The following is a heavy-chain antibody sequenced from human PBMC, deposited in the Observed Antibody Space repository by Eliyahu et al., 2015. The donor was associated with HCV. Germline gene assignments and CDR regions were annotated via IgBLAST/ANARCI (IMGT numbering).Heavy chain of an antibody. J-gene: IGHJ4*02. D-gene: IGHD6-19*01. V-gene: IGHV4-4*07. Sequence: QVQLQESGPGLVKSSETLSLTCSVSGGTVSSSYFWTWVRRPAGKGLEWIGRIYLSGDTNYNPSLRSRVSMSLDKSKNQFSLTLTSVTAADTALYYCARENVAVAGFDSWGQGTLVTVSS. CDR3: ARENVAVAGFDS. CDR1: GGTVSSSYF. CDR2: IYLSGDT.